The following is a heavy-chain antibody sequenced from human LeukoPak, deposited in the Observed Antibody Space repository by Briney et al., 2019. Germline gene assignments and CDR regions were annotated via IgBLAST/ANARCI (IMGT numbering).Heavy chain of an antibody. Sequence: GGSLRLSCAASGFTFSSYGMHWVRQTPGKGLEWVSSISNSGGYIYYADSVKGRFTISRDNAKNSLYLQMNSLRAEDTAVYYCASPLRPGSYLFAYWGQGTLVTVSS. J-gene: IGHJ4*02. D-gene: IGHD3-10*01. CDR2: ISNSGGYI. CDR1: GFTFSSYG. CDR3: ASPLRPGSYLFAY. V-gene: IGHV3-21*01.